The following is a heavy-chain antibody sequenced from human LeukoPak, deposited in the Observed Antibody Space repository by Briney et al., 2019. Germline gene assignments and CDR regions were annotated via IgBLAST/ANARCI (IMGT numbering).Heavy chain of an antibody. J-gene: IGHJ4*02. Sequence: PGRSLRLSCAASGFTFSNYGMHWVRQAPGKGLEWVAVSWYDGSTKYYADSVKGRLSISRDNSKNTVSLQMSSLRPEDTAVYYCARDIGGSYSQGLDHWGQGTLVTVSS. CDR3: ARDIGGSYSQGLDH. V-gene: IGHV3-33*01. CDR2: SWYDGSTK. CDR1: GFTFSNYG. D-gene: IGHD1-26*01.